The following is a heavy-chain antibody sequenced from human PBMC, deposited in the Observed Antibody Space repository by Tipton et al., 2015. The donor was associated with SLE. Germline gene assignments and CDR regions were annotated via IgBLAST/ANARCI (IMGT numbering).Heavy chain of an antibody. V-gene: IGHV4-59*07. D-gene: IGHD6-19*01. CDR1: GGSISSYY. CDR2: IYYSGST. Sequence: TLSLTCTVSGGSISSYYWSWIRQPPGKGLEWIGYIYYSGSTNYNPSLKSRVTISVDTSKNQFSLKLSSVTAADTAVYYCAGVAVAGFRAEHFQHWGQGTLVTVSS. CDR3: AGVAVAGFRAEHFQH. J-gene: IGHJ1*01.